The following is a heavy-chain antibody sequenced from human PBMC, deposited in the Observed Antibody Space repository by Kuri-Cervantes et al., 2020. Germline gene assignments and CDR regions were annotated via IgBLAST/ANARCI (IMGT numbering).Heavy chain of an antibody. D-gene: IGHD2-15*01. CDR3: ARGFNGEVVVVAASSPGPSKSNYYGMDV. J-gene: IGHJ6*02. Sequence: SETLSLTCGVSGYSISSGYYWGWIRQPPGKGLEWIGHIYHGGNSYYNPSLKSRVTISLDTSQNQFSLMLSSVTAADTAVYYCARGFNGEVVVVAASSPGPSKSNYYGMDVWGQGTTVTSP. CDR1: GYSISSGYY. CDR2: IYHGGNS. V-gene: IGHV4-38-2*01.